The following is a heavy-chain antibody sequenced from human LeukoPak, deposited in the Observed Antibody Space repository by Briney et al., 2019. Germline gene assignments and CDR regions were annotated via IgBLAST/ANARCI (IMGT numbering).Heavy chain of an antibody. J-gene: IGHJ1*01. CDR3: AREGSGVVTLDH. V-gene: IGHV3-74*01. CDR2: IIGDGSIT. Sequence: PGGSLRLSCAASGFTFDDYAMHWVRQPPGKGLEWVSGIIGDGSITSYADSVKGRFTISRDNAKSTVHLQMNSLRVEDTAVYYCAREGSGVVTLDHWGQGTLVTVSS. D-gene: IGHD2-21*02. CDR1: GFTFDDYA.